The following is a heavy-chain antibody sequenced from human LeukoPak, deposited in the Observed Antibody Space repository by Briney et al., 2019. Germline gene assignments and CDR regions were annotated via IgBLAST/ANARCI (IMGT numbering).Heavy chain of an antibody. V-gene: IGHV3-30-3*01. Sequence: PGGSLRLSCAASGFTFSSYAVHWVRQAPGQGLEWVAVISYDGSNKYYADSVKGRFTISRDNPKNTLYLQMNSLRVEDTAVYYCAREQSYGEVNWFDPWGQGTLVIVSS. D-gene: IGHD1-26*01. CDR1: GFTFSSYA. CDR2: ISYDGSNK. J-gene: IGHJ5*02. CDR3: AREQSYGEVNWFDP.